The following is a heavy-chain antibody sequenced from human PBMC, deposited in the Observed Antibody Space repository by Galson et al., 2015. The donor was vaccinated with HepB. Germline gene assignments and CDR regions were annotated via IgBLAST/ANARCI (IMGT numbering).Heavy chain of an antibody. J-gene: IGHJ4*02. Sequence: SLRLSCAASGFTFSSYAMHWVRQAPGKGLEWVAVISYDGSNKYYADSVKGRFTISRDNSKNTLYLQMNSLRAEDTAVYYCARDLGIAVQPTRLRQPGSYWGQGTLVTVSS. V-gene: IGHV3-30*04. CDR1: GFTFSSYA. D-gene: IGHD6-19*01. CDR3: ARDLGIAVQPTRLRQPGSY. CDR2: ISYDGSNK.